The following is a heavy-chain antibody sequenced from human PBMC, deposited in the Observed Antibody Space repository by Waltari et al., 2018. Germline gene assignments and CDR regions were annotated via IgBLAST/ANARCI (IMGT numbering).Heavy chain of an antibody. J-gene: IGHJ6*02. CDR1: GFTFSSYS. CDR3: ARDSSSWYENYYYGMDV. CDR2: ISSSSSYI. V-gene: IGHV3-21*01. Sequence: EVQLVESGGGLVKPGGSLRLSCAASGFTFSSYSMNWVRQAPGKGLEWGSSISSSSSYIYYADSVKGRFTISRDNAKNSLYLQMNSLRAEDTAVYYCARDSSSWYENYYYGMDVWGQGTTVTVSS. D-gene: IGHD6-13*01.